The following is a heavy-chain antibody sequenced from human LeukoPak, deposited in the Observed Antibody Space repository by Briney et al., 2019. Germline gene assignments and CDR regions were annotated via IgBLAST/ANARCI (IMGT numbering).Heavy chain of an antibody. D-gene: IGHD3-9*01. V-gene: IGHV3-53*01. Sequence: GWSLRLSCAASGFTVTGHYMTWVRQAPGKGLEWVSIIYSGVSTYYADSVKGRFIISRDESKNTLYLQMNSLRAEDTAVYYCARDFDWSFDYWGQGSLVTVSS. CDR2: IYSGVST. J-gene: IGHJ4*02. CDR1: GFTVTGHY. CDR3: ARDFDWSFDY.